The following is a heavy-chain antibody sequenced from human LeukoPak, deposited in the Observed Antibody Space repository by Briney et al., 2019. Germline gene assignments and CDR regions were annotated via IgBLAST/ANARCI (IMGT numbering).Heavy chain of an antibody. CDR1: GGSIRSYY. CDR3: ARTTAHWYFDL. V-gene: IGHV4-4*07. D-gene: IGHD2-21*02. J-gene: IGHJ2*01. CDR2: IHSSGNT. Sequence: SETLSLTCTVSGGSIRSYYWGWIRIRQPAGKGLEWIVRIHSSGNTNYNPSLKARVTMSVDTSTTQFSLSLTSVTAADTAVYYCARTTAHWYFDLWGRGTLVSVSS.